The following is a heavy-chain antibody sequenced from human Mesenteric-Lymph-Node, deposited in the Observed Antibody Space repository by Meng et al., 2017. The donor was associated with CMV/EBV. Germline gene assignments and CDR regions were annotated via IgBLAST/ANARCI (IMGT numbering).Heavy chain of an antibody. V-gene: IGHV1-8*01. CDR1: GYAFTSYD. CDR3: ARDLVGATVPFDY. D-gene: IGHD1-26*01. CDR2: MNPNSGNT. Sequence: ASVKVSCKASGYAFTSYDINWVRQATGQGLEWMGWMNPNSGNTGYAQKFQGRVTMTRNTSISTAYMELRSLRSDDTAVYYCARDLVGATVPFDYWGQGTLVTVSS. J-gene: IGHJ4*02.